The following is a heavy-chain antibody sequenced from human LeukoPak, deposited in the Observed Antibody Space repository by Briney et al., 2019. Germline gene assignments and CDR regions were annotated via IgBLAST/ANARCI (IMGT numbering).Heavy chain of an antibody. CDR2: IKQDGSEK. D-gene: IGHD1-26*01. CDR1: GFTFSSYR. V-gene: IGHV3-7*03. Sequence: GGSLRLSCAASGFTFSSYRMSWVRQAPGKGLEWVANIKQDGSEKYYVDSVKGRFTISRDNAKNSLYLQMNSLRAEDTAVYYCARDGWELLLGSDAFDIWGQGTMVTVSS. J-gene: IGHJ3*02. CDR3: ARDGWELLLGSDAFDI.